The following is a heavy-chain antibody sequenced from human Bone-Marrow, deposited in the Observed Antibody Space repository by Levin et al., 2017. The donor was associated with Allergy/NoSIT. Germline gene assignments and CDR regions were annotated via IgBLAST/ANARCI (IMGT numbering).Heavy chain of an antibody. V-gene: IGHV4-59*01. D-gene: IGHD1-26*01. CDR3: ARDVGSYSNPYYFDY. CDR1: GASISDYY. J-gene: IGHJ4*02. CDR2: IYYSGST. Sequence: PGGSLRLSCTVSGASISDYYWSWIRQPPGKGLEWIGYIYYSGSTNYNPSLKSRVTMSVDTSKSQFSLKVHSVTAADTAVYYCARDVGSYSNPYYFDYWGQGTLVTVSS.